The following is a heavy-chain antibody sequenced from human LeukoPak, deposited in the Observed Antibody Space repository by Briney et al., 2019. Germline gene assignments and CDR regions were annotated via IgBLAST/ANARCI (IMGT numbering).Heavy chain of an antibody. V-gene: IGHV4-39*01. CDR2: IYYSGST. CDR3: ARSQDIVVVPAAGWFDP. J-gene: IGHJ5*02. Sequence: SETLSLTCTVSGGSISSSSYYWGWIRQPPGKGLEWIGSIYYSGSTYYNPSLKSRVTISVDTSKNQFSLKLSSVTVADTAVYYCARSQDIVVVPAAGWFDPWGQGTLVTVSS. D-gene: IGHD2-2*01. CDR1: GGSISSSSYY.